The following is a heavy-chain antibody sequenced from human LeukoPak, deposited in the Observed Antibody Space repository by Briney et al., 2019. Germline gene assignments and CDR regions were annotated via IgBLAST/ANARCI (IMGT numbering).Heavy chain of an antibody. CDR2: ISAYNGNT. J-gene: IGHJ4*02. Sequence: ASVKVSCKASGYTFTSYGISWVRQAPGQGLEWMGWISAYNGNTNYAQKLQGRVTMTTDTSTSTAYMELRSLRSDDTAVYYCARDPLGYCSGGSCYPRTPSDYWGQGTLVTVSS. D-gene: IGHD2-15*01. CDR3: ARDPLGYCSGGSCYPRTPSDY. CDR1: GYTFTSYG. V-gene: IGHV1-18*01.